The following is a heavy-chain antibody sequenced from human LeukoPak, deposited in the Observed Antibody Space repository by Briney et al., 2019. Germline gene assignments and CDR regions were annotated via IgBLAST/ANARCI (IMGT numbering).Heavy chain of an antibody. CDR1: GGSISSYY. Sequence: SETLSLTCTVSGGSISSYYWNWIRQAPGKGLEWIGFIYSSGSTNYNPSLKSRVTMSVDTSKNQFSLKLRSVTDADTAVYHCARGSSSTWRIGYYFDFWGQGTLVTVFS. D-gene: IGHD6-13*01. V-gene: IGHV4-59*01. CDR3: ARGSSSTWRIGYYFDF. J-gene: IGHJ4*02. CDR2: IYSSGST.